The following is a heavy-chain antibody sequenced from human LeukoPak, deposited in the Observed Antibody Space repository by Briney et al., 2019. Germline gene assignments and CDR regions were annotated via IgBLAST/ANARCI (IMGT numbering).Heavy chain of an antibody. CDR3: ARVPYTTSWSFYGIDV. V-gene: IGHV4-59*02. CDR2: VYYTGSA. CDR1: NGSVNSFY. D-gene: IGHD3-16*01. Sequence: SETLSLTCTVSNGSVNSFYWSWIRQPPGKELEWIGYVYYTGSANYNPSLRSRVTISVDTSKNQFSLRLSSVTAADTAVYYCARVPYTTSWSFYGIDVWGQGTAVTVSS. J-gene: IGHJ6*02.